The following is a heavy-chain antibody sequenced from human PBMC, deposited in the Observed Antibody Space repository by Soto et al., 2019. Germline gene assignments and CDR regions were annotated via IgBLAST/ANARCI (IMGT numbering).Heavy chain of an antibody. CDR2: IYYSGST. V-gene: IGHV4-30-4*01. Sequence: PSETLSLTCTVSGGSISSSDYYWTWIRQPPGKGLEWIGYIYYSGSTYYNPSLKSRVTISVDTSKNQFSLKLSSVTAADTAVYYCARVGGFGATTIDYWGQGTLVTVSS. D-gene: IGHD3-10*01. J-gene: IGHJ4*02. CDR1: GGSISSSDYY. CDR3: ARVGGFGATTIDY.